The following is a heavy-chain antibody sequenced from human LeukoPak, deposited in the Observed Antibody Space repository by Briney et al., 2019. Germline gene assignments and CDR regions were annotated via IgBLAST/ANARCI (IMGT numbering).Heavy chain of an antibody. CDR3: ARVRGGYCSSTSCYLGY. J-gene: IGHJ4*02. CDR1: GYTFTSYG. V-gene: IGHV1-18*04. D-gene: IGHD2-2*01. Sequence: GASVKVSCMASGYTFTSYGISWVRRAPGQGLEWMGWISAYNGNTNYAQKLQGRVTMTTDTSTSTAYMELRSLRSDDTAVYYCARVRGGYCSSTSCYLGYWGQGTLVTVSS. CDR2: ISAYNGNT.